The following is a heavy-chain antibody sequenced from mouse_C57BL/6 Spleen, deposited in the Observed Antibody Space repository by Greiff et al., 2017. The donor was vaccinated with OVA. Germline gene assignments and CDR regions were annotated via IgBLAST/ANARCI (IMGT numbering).Heavy chain of an antibody. Sequence: EVKLVESGGGLVKPGGSLKLSCAASGFTFSSYAMSWVRQTPEKRLEWVATISAGGSYTYYPDNVKGRFTISRDNAKNNMYLQMHHLKSEDTDMYYYARDRVYYGSSYAMDYWGQGTSVTVSS. J-gene: IGHJ4*01. D-gene: IGHD1-1*01. CDR2: ISAGGSYT. CDR3: ARDRVYYGSSYAMDY. V-gene: IGHV5-4*01. CDR1: GFTFSSYA.